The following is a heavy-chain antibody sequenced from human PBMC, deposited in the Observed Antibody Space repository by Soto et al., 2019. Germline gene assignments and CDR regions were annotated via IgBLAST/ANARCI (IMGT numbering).Heavy chain of an antibody. CDR3: ATSTLGIVVVVAATRTAFDI. J-gene: IGHJ3*02. D-gene: IGHD2-15*01. CDR1: GYTFTSYD. V-gene: IGHV1-8*01. Sequence: GASVKVSCKASGYTFTSYDINWVRQATGQGLEWMGWMNPNSGNTGYAQKFQGRVTMTENTSTDTAYMELSSLRSEDTAVYYCATSTLGIVVVVAATRTAFDIWGQGTMVTVSS. CDR2: MNPNSGNT.